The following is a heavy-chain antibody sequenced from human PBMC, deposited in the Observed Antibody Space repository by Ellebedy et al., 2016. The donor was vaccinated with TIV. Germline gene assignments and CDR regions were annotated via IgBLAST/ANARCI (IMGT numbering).Heavy chain of an antibody. D-gene: IGHD2-21*01. V-gene: IGHV3-74*01. J-gene: IGHJ4*02. CDR2: INNDGSST. CDR1: GFTFSSYW. CDR3: TPWGLGGY. Sequence: GESLKISCAASGFTFSSYWMHWVRQASGKWLVWVPGINNDGSSTYYADSVKGRFTISRDNAKNTLYLQMNSLRVEDTAAYYCTPWGLGGYWGQGTLVTVSS.